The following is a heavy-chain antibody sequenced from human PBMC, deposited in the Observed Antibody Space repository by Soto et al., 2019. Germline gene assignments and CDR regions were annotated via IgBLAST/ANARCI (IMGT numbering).Heavy chain of an antibody. J-gene: IGHJ4*02. CDR1: GGSISSYY. Sequence: PSETLSLTCTASGGSISSYYWSWIRQPPGKGLEWIGYIYYSGSTNYNPSLKSRVTISVDTSKNQFSLKLSSVTAADTAVYYCARSPYFINFVYGGQGTLVTVYS. CDR2: IYYSGST. CDR3: ARSPYFINFVY. D-gene: IGHD3-10*01. V-gene: IGHV4-59*01.